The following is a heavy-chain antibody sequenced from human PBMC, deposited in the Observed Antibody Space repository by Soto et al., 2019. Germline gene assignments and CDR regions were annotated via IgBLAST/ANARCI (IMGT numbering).Heavy chain of an antibody. J-gene: IGHJ5*02. Sequence: GWYLRLSCAASGFTFSSYWMSWFRQAPGKGLEWVPYISRGGSTKYYADSVKGRFTISRDNAKNSLYLQMNRLRAEDTAVYYCARDRGPQNWFDPWGQGTLVTESS. CDR2: ISRGGSTK. CDR3: ARDRGPQNWFDP. V-gene: IGHV3-7*01. CDR1: GFTFSSYW.